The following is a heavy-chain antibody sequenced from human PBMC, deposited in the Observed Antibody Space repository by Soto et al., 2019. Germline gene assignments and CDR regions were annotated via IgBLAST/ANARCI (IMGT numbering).Heavy chain of an antibody. D-gene: IGHD3-16*01. CDR2: LHYTGGA. CDR1: GDSIISSGYF. CDR3: ARLDYESNPGGT. J-gene: IGHJ5*02. Sequence: QLQLQASGPGLVKPSEALSLTCTVSGDSIISSGYFWGWIRQPPGKGLEWIGTLHYTGGAYYSPALKSRVTISMDTSKNQFSLKLSSVTAADTAMYFCARLDYESNPGGTWGQGTLVTVSS. V-gene: IGHV4-39*01.